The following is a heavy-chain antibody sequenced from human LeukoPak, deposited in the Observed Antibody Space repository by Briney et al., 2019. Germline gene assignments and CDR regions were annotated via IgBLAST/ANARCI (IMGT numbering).Heavy chain of an antibody. CDR1: GFTFSSYA. Sequence: PGGSLRLSCAASGFTFSSYAMSWVRQAPGKGLEWVSAISGSGGSTYYADSVKGRFTISRDNSKNTLYLQMNSLRAEDTAVYYCAKAGYCSGGSCYATPYYYYMDVWGKGTTVTVSS. CDR2: ISGSGGST. V-gene: IGHV3-23*01. D-gene: IGHD2-15*01. CDR3: AKAGYCSGGSCYATPYYYYMDV. J-gene: IGHJ6*03.